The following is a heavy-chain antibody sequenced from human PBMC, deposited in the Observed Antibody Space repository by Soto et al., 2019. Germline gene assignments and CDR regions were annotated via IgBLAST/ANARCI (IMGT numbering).Heavy chain of an antibody. V-gene: IGHV1-69*13. Sequence: VASVKVSCKASGGTFSSYAISWVRQAPGQGLEWMGGIIPIFGTANYAQKFQGRVTITADESTSTAYMELSSLRSEDTAVYYCARGGIAVAALPNWGQGTLVTVSS. CDR1: GGTFSSYA. J-gene: IGHJ4*02. D-gene: IGHD6-19*01. CDR3: ARGGIAVAALPN. CDR2: IIPIFGTA.